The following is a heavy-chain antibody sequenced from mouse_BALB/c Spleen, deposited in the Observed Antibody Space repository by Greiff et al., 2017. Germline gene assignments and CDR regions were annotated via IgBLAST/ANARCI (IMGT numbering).Heavy chain of an antibody. D-gene: IGHD1-2*01. CDR2: ISSGGST. V-gene: IGHV5-6-5*01. CDR3: ARDFYYGPY. Sequence: EVHLVESGGGLVKPGGSLKLSCAASGFTFSSYAMSWVRQTPEKRLEWVASISSGGSTYYPDSVKGRFTISRDNARNILYLQMSSLRSEDTAMYYCARDFYYGPYWGQGTTLTVSS. CDR1: GFTFSSYA. J-gene: IGHJ2*01.